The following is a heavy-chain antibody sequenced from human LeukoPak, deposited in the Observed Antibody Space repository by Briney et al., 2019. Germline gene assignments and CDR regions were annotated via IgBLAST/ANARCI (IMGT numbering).Heavy chain of an antibody. CDR1: GFTFSSYR. V-gene: IGHV3-48*01. J-gene: IGHJ3*01. D-gene: IGHD3-9*01. Sequence: GGSLRLSCAASGFTFSSYRMNWVRQAPGKGLEWVSYISSSSSTIYYADSVKGRFTISRDNAKNSLYLQMNSLRAEDMAAYYCARDRYDILTGYNDAFDVWGQGTKVTVSS. CDR2: ISSSSSTI. CDR3: ARDRYDILTGYNDAFDV.